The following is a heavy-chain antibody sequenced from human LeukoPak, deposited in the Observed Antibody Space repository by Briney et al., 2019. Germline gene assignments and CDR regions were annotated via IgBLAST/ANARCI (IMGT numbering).Heavy chain of an antibody. CDR1: GFTFSSYW. D-gene: IGHD6-13*01. Sequence: GGSLRLSCAASGFTFSSYWMSWVRQAPGKGLEWVANIKQDGSEKYYVDSVKGRFTISRDNAKNSLYLQMNSLRAEDTAVYYCARDSGIAAAGYNWFDPWGQGTMVTVSS. CDR3: ARDSGIAAAGYNWFDP. J-gene: IGHJ5*02. V-gene: IGHV3-7*01. CDR2: IKQDGSEK.